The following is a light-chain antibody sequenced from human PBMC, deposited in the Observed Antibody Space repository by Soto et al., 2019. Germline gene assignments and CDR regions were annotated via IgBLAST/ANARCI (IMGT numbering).Light chain of an antibody. CDR1: SSDVGGYNY. V-gene: IGLV2-11*01. J-gene: IGLJ1*01. Sequence: QSALTQPRSVSGSPGQSVTISCTGTSSDVGGYNYVSWYQQHPGKAPKLMIYDVSKRPSGVPDRFSGSKSGNTASLTISGLXAEDEADYYCCSYAGSYTFDVFGTGTKVTLL. CDR2: DVS. CDR3: CSYAGSYTFDV.